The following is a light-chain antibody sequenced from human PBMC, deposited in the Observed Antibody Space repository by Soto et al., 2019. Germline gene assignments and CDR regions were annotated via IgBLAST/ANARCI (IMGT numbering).Light chain of an antibody. CDR2: GAS. CDR3: QQYDNWPLT. V-gene: IGKV3-15*01. Sequence: IVMTQYPATLSLSPGEGATLSCRASQSVSSNLAWYQRTPGQAPRLLIYGASTRATGIPDRFSGSGSGTEVTITISSLKSEDCAAYFCQQYDNWPLTFGGGTKVDIK. CDR1: QSVSSN. J-gene: IGKJ4*01.